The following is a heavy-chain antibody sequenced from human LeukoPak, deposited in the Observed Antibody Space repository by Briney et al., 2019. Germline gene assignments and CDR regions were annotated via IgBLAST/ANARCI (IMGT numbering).Heavy chain of an antibody. CDR1: GGTFSSYA. V-gene: IGHV1-69*06. CDR2: IIPIFGTA. Sequence: SVKVSCKASGGTFSSYAISWVRQAPGQGLEWMGGIIPIFGTANYAQKFQGRVTITADKSTSTAYMELSSLRSEDTAVYSCARGWDSSSLDRYNWFDPWGQGTLVTVSS. D-gene: IGHD6-13*01. J-gene: IGHJ5*02. CDR3: ARGWDSSSLDRYNWFDP.